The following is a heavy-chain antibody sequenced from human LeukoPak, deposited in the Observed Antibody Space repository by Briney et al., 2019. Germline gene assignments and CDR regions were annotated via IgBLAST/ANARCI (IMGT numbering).Heavy chain of an antibody. J-gene: IGHJ4*02. CDR2: ISGSGGST. V-gene: IGHV3-23*01. D-gene: IGHD3-22*01. CDR1: GFTFSSYA. Sequence: GGSLRLSCAASGFTFSSYAMSWVRQAPGKGLEWVSAISGSGGSTYYADSVKGRFTISRDNAKNSLYLQMNSLRAEDTAVYYCARDLGTPAYYYDSSGYFDYWSQGTLVTVSS. CDR3: ARDLGTPAYYYDSSGYFDY.